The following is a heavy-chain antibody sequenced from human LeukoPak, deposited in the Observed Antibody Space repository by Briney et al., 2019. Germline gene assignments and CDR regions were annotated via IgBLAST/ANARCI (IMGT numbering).Heavy chain of an antibody. J-gene: IGHJ6*02. V-gene: IGHV1-2*02. CDR2: INPNSGGT. D-gene: IGHD3-10*01. CDR1: GYTFTGYY. Sequence: ASVKVSCKASGYTFTGYYMHWVRQARGQGLEWMGWINPNSGGTNYAQKFQGRVTMTRDTSISTAYMELSRLRSDDTAVYYCARSTRSHYYGSGSYNYGMDVWGQGTTVTVSS. CDR3: ARSTRSHYYGSGSYNYGMDV.